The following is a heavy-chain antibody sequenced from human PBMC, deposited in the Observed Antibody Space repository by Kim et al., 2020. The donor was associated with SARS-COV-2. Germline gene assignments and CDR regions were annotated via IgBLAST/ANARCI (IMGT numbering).Heavy chain of an antibody. Sequence: GGSLRLSCAASGFTFSSYAMHWVRQAPGKGLEWVAVISYDGSNKYYADSVKGRFTISRDNSKNTLYLQMNSLRAEDTAVYYCARDSIVGATARWYWYFDLWGRGTLVTVSS. D-gene: IGHD1-26*01. CDR1: GFTFSSYA. V-gene: IGHV3-30-3*01. CDR3: ARDSIVGATARWYWYFDL. J-gene: IGHJ2*01. CDR2: ISYDGSNK.